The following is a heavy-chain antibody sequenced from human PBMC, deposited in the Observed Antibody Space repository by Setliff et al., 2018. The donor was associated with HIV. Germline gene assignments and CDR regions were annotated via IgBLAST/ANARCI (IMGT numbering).Heavy chain of an antibody. Sequence: VASVKVSCKASGYTFSSYDINWVRQATGQGLEWMGWMNPNSGNTGYAQKFQGRVTMTRDTSISTAYMELNNLKFEDTAVYYCARGADASGYFYREYFQHWGQGTLVTVSS. J-gene: IGHJ1*01. V-gene: IGHV1-8*02. CDR3: ARGADASGYFYREYFQH. CDR2: MNPNSGNT. D-gene: IGHD3-22*01. CDR1: GYTFSSYD.